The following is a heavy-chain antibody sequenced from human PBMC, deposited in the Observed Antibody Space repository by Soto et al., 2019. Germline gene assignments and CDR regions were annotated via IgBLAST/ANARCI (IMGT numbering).Heavy chain of an antibody. J-gene: IGHJ4*02. Sequence: QVQLVQSGAEVKKPGASVKVSCKASGYTFIHYYIHWVRQAPGQGLEWMAIINPNGGSTNYAQKFRGRVTVTSDTTTTTVSMEQNSLGSDDTAVYFCARSLLQGDFWGQGTLFTVSS. CDR1: GYTFIHYY. CDR2: INPNGGST. V-gene: IGHV1-46*01. CDR3: ARSLLQGDF. D-gene: IGHD2-21*01.